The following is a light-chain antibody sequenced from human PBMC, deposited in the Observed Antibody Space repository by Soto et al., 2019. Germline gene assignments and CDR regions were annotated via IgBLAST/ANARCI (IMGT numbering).Light chain of an antibody. CDR3: AAWDDRLSGYG. CDR2: SDN. Sequence: QSALTQPPSTPGTPGQRVTISCSGDSSNIAKNYVYWYQQVPGMAPKLLIYSDNQRPSGVPDRFSGSKSGTSASLAISGLRSEDEADYYCAAWDDRLSGYGFGGGTKATVL. J-gene: IGLJ1*01. CDR1: SSNIAKNY. V-gene: IGLV1-47*02.